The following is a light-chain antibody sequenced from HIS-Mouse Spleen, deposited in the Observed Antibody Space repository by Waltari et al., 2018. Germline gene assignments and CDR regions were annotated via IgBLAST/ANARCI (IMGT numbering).Light chain of an antibody. CDR1: KGIRNY. J-gene: IGKJ4*01. CDR3: LQHNSYPLT. V-gene: IGKV1-17*03. CDR2: AAS. Sequence: DIQMTQSPSAMSASVGDRVTITCRASKGIRNYLAWFQQKPGKVPKHLVYAASSLRSGVPSRVSGSGSETEFTLTISSLQPEDFATYYCLQHNSYPLTFGGGTKVEIK.